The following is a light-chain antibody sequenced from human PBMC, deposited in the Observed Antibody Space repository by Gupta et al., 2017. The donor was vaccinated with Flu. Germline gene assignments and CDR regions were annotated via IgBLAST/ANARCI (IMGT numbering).Light chain of an antibody. J-gene: IGLJ3*02. Sequence: QSALTQPAAVSGSPGQSITISCTGTSSDVGGYNYVSWYQHHPDKAPKLIIYEVSSRPSGVSNRFSGSKSGNTASLTVSGLQAEDEADYYCSSFTSSNTWVFGGGTKLTVL. CDR1: SSDVGGYNY. V-gene: IGLV2-14*01. CDR2: EVS. CDR3: SSFTSSNTWV.